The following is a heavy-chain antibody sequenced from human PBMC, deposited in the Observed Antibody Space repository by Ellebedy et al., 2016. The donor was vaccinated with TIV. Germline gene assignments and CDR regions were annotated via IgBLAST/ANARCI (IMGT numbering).Heavy chain of an antibody. J-gene: IGHJ4*02. D-gene: IGHD2-15*01. CDR1: GFTFSTYS. V-gene: IGHV3-21*01. Sequence: GESLKISCAASGFTFSTYSLNWVRQAPGKGLEWVSSISTITNYADSVRGRFTISRDNAKNSLYLQMNSLRAEDTAVYYCSRGGGCGGGTCYYPDFWGQGTLVTGSS. CDR2: ISTITNY. CDR3: SRGGGCGGGTCYYPDF.